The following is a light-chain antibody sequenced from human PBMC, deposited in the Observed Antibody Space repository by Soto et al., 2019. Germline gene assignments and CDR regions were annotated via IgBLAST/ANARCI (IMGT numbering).Light chain of an antibody. V-gene: IGKV1-39*01. CDR2: GAS. Sequence: DIQMTQSPSSLSASVGDRVTITCRASQSISIYLNWYQLTPGKAPNLLMYGASYLKSGVPTRFSGSVSGTDFTLTISRLQPEDLAIYDCQKTYTTPEIPVGHGTRLELK. CDR1: QSISIY. CDR3: QKTYTTPEIP. J-gene: IGKJ5*01.